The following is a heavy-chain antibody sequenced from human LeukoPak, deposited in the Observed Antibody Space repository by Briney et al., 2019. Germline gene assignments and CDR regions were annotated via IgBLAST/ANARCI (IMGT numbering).Heavy chain of an antibody. CDR1: GFTFSSYW. CDR3: ARDQNIVEGWYYYMDV. D-gene: IGHD2/OR15-2a*01. Sequence: PGGSLRLSCAASGFTFSSYWMSWVRQAPGKGLEWVANIKQDGSEKYYVDSVKGRFTISRDNAKNSLYLQMNSLRAEDTAVYYCARDQNIVEGWYYYMDVWGKGTTVTVSS. CDR2: IKQDGSEK. V-gene: IGHV3-7*01. J-gene: IGHJ6*03.